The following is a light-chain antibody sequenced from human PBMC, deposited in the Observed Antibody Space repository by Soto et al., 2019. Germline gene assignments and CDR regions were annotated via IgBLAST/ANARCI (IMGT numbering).Light chain of an antibody. V-gene: IGKV3-15*01. Sequence: EIVMTQSPATLSVSPGERATLSYRASQSVSSNLAWYQQKPGQAPRLLIYGASTRATGIPARFSGSGSGTEFTLTISSLQSEDFALYYCQQYNNWPRTFGQGTKVDI. J-gene: IGKJ1*01. CDR1: QSVSSN. CDR3: QQYNNWPRT. CDR2: GAS.